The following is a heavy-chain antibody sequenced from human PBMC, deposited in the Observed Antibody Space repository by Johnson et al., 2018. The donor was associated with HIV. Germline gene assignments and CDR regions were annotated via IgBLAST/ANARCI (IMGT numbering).Heavy chain of an antibody. D-gene: IGHD3-10*01. CDR3: ARSLLWFREFNDAFDI. J-gene: IGHJ3*02. V-gene: IGHV3-66*02. CDR2: FYSNK. CDR1: GFTVSSNY. Sequence: EVQLVESGGGLVQPGGSLRLSCAASGFTVSSNYMSWVRQAPGKGLAWVSVFYSNKYYADSVKGRFTISRDNSKNTLYLQMTSLRAEDTAVYYCARSLLWFREFNDAFDIWGQGTMVTVSS.